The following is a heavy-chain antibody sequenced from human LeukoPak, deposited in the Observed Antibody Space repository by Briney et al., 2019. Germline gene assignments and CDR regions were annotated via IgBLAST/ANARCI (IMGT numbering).Heavy chain of an antibody. V-gene: IGHV1-3*01. CDR2: INAGNGNR. CDR3: ARVSDDSGWNFDY. CDR1: GYTFTSYA. Sequence: ASVKVSCKASGYTFTSYAIHWVRQAPGQRLEWMGWINAGNGNRKYSQKFQDRVTITREPSATTAYMELDSLTSEDTAVYYCARVSDDSGWNFDYWGQGTLVTVSS. J-gene: IGHJ4*02. D-gene: IGHD6-19*01.